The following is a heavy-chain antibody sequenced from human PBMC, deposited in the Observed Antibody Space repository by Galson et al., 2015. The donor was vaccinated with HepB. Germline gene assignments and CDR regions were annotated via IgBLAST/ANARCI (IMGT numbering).Heavy chain of an antibody. CDR1: GGSISSGGYY. CDR3: ARGAAANWNDADY. D-gene: IGHD1-1*01. J-gene: IGHJ4*02. CDR2: IYYSGST. V-gene: IGHV4-31*03. Sequence: TLSLTCTVSGGSISSGGYYWSWIRQHPGKGLEWIGYIYYSGSTYYNPSLKSRVTISVDTSKNQFSLKLSSVTAADTAVYYCARGAAANWNDADYWGQGTLVTVSS.